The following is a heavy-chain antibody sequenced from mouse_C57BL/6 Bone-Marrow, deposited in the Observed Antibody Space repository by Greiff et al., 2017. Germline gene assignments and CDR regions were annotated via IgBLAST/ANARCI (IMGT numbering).Heavy chain of an antibody. CDR1: GYNFTNYW. D-gene: IGHD2-4*01. V-gene: IGHV1-63*01. CDR2: IYPGGGYT. Sequence: VQLQQSGAELVRPGTSVKMSCKASGYNFTNYWIGWAKQRPGHGLEWIGDIYPGGGYTNYNEKFKGKATLTADKSSSTAYMQFISLTSENSAIYYCAIGGDYDFFFAYWGQGTLGTVSA. CDR3: AIGGDYDFFFAY. J-gene: IGHJ3*01.